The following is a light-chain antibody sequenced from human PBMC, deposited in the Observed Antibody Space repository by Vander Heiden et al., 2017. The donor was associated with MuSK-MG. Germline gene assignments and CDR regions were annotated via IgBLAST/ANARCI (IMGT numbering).Light chain of an antibody. V-gene: IGLV2-14*03. CDR3: SSYTRTSLAVV. Sequence: HSALAQPASLSGSPGQSIPIPCTGTSTDVGAYDYVSWYQHHPGKGPKLIVYDVNNRPSGVSDRFSGSKSGNTASLTISELQAEDEADYYCSSYTRTSLAVVFGGGTKLTVL. CDR2: DVN. J-gene: IGLJ2*01. CDR1: STDVGAYDY.